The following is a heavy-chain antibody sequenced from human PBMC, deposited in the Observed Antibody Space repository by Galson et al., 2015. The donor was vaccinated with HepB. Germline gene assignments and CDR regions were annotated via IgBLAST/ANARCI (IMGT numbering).Heavy chain of an antibody. CDR3: AHGNGGRAYYYYYMDV. CDR1: GFSLSSSGVG. Sequence: PALVKPTQTLTLTCTFSGFSLSSSGVGVGWIRQPPGKALEWLALIYWDDDKRYSPSLKSRLTITKDTSKNQVVLTMTNMDPVDTATYYCAHGNGGRAYYYYYMDVWGKGTTVTVSS. D-gene: IGHD4-23*01. V-gene: IGHV2-5*02. CDR2: IYWDDDK. J-gene: IGHJ6*03.